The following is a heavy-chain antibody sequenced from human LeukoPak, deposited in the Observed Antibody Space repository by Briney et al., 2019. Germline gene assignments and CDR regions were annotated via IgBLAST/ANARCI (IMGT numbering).Heavy chain of an antibody. V-gene: IGHV3-73*01. CDR3: TRTTVTMADWFDP. D-gene: IGHD4-17*01. CDR2: IRTKGKSYAT. CDR1: GFTFSGSA. J-gene: IGHJ5*02. Sequence: GGSLRLSCAASGFTFSGSAMHWVRQASGKGLEWVGRIRTKGKSYATEYAASVKGRFIISRDDLKNTAYLQMNSLIIEDTAVYYCTRTTVTMADWFDPWGQGTLVTVSS.